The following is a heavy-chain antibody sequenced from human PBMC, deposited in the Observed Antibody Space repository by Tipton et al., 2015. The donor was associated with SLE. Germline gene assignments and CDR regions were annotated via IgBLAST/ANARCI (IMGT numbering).Heavy chain of an antibody. Sequence: TLSLTCTVSGGSISSGSYYWSWIRQPPGKGLEWIGEINHSGSTNYNPSLKSRVTLSIDTSKNQFFLKLSSVTAADTAVYYCARDLTYSSGSYFDYWGQGTLVTVSS. CDR2: INHSGST. V-gene: IGHV4-39*07. CDR1: GGSISSGSYY. CDR3: ARDLTYSSGSYFDY. J-gene: IGHJ4*02. D-gene: IGHD3-10*01.